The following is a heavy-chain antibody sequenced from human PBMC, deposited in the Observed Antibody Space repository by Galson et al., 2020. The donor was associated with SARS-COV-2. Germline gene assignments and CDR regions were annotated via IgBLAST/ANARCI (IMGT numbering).Heavy chain of an antibody. J-gene: IGHJ6*02. CDR1: GGSISSGSYY. CDR2: IYTSGST. D-gene: IGHD2-2*01. Sequence: SQTLSLTCTVSGGSISSGSYYWSWIRQPAGKGLEWIGRIYTSGSTNYNPSLKSRVTISVDTSKNQFSLKLSSVTAADTAVYYCARQNIVVVPAANDYYYYGMDVWGQGTTVTVSS. CDR3: ARQNIVVVPAANDYYYYGMDV. V-gene: IGHV4-61*02.